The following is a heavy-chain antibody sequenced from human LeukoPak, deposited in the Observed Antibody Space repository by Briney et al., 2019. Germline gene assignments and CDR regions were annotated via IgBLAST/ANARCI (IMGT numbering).Heavy chain of an antibody. CDR1: GYTFTDYY. Sequence: ASVKVSCKASGYTFTDYYIHWVRQAPGQGLEWMGYINPNSGGTNYAQKFQGRGTLNRGTSISTAYIDLSTLTSGDTPGLYCAREPVVLVPAAIFNWFDPWGQGTLVTVP. CDR2: INPNSGGT. D-gene: IGHD2-2*01. V-gene: IGHV1-2*02. CDR3: AREPVVLVPAAIFNWFDP. J-gene: IGHJ5*02.